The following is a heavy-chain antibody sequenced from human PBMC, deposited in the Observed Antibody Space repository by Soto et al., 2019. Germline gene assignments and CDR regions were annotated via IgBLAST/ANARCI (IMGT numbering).Heavy chain of an antibody. V-gene: IGHV1-69*01. CDR3: ARALVGASLGGGSDYGVDV. CDR1: GGTFSSYA. CDR2: IIPIFGTA. Sequence: QVQLVQSGAEVKKPGSSVTVSCKASGGTFSSYAISWVRQAPGQGLEWMGGIIPIFGTANYAQKIQGRVTMTAHESTSTVYMELSSLRSEDTVVDYGARALVGASLGGGSDYGVDVWGQGTTVTVSS. D-gene: IGHD1-26*01. J-gene: IGHJ6*02.